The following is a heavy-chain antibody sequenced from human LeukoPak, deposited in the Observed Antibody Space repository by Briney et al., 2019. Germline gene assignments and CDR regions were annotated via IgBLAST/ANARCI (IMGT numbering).Heavy chain of an antibody. V-gene: IGHV4-59*01. CDR2: IYYSGST. Sequence: SETLSLTCTVSGGSISSYYWSWIRQPPGKGQEWNGYIYYSGSTNYNPSLKSRVTISVDTSKKQFSLELSSVTAADTAVYYCSHCSSTTCYTGFDYWGQGTLVTVSS. CDR1: GGSISSYY. D-gene: IGHD2-2*02. CDR3: SHCSSTTCYTGFDY. J-gene: IGHJ4*02.